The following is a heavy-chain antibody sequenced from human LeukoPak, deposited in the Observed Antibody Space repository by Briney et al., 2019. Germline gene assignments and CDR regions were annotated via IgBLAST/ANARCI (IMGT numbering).Heavy chain of an antibody. CDR3: AKLDSSGWSRPFDY. CDR2: MSHDGSNK. J-gene: IGHJ4*02. D-gene: IGHD6-19*01. Sequence: GRSLRLSCAASGFTFSSYAMHWVRQAPGKGLEWVAVMSHDGSNKYYGDSVKGRFTISRDNSKDTLYLQMNSLRAEDTAVYYCAKLDSSGWSRPFDYWGQGTLVTVSS. CDR1: GFTFSSYA. V-gene: IGHV3-30*18.